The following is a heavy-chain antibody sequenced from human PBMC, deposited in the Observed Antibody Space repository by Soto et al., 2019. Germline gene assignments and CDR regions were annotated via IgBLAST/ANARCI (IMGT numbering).Heavy chain of an antibody. CDR3: ARATLLSFGELSYGMDV. CDR2: IYYSGST. CDR1: GGSISSGGYY. Sequence: TLSLTCTVSGGSISSGGYYWSWIRQHPGKGLEWIGYIYYSGSTYYNPSLKSRVTISVDTSKNQFSLKLSSVTAADTAVYYCARATLLSFGELSYGMDVWCQGTSVTVFS. J-gene: IGHJ6*02. D-gene: IGHD3-10*01. V-gene: IGHV4-31*03.